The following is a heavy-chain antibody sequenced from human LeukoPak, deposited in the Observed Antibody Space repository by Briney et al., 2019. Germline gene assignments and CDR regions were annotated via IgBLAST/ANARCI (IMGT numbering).Heavy chain of an antibody. Sequence: GGSLRLSCAASGFTFSTYSMSWVRQAPWKGLGWVSGISGSGSNTYYADSVKGRFTISRDNSKDTLYLQMNSLRAEDTAVYYCAKDRSSPHGAFDIWGQGTMVTVSS. CDR2: ISGSGSNT. V-gene: IGHV3-23*01. CDR3: AKDRSSPHGAFDI. CDR1: GFTFSTYS. J-gene: IGHJ3*02.